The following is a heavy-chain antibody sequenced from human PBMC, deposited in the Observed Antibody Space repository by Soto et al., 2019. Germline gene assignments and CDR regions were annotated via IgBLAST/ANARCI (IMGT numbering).Heavy chain of an antibody. CDR1: GGTFSSYA. CDR2: IIPIFGTA. D-gene: IGHD1-7*01. V-gene: IGHV1-69*05. CDR3: ARDLGTGTTPRDWFDP. J-gene: IGHJ5*02. Sequence: QVQLVQSGAEVKKPGSSVKVSCKASGGTFSSYAISWVRQAPGQGLEWMGGIIPIFGTANYAQKFQGRVTITXGESTXXAYMERSSLRSEDTAVYYCARDLGTGTTPRDWFDPWGQGTLVTVSS.